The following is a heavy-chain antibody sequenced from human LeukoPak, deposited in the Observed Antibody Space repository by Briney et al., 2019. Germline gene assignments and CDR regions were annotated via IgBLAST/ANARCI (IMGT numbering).Heavy chain of an antibody. CDR2: TYWNNDK. D-gene: IGHD3-10*01. J-gene: IGHJ4*02. CDR1: GFSLSTTGVG. V-gene: IGHV2-5*01. CDR3: AHKGRGSGSYTM. Sequence: SGPTLVNPTQTLTLTCTFSGFSLSTTGVGVGWISEPPGKALEWLAVTYWNNDKSYSPSLKSRLTITKDTSKNQVVLIMTNMDPVDTATYYCAHKGRGSGSYTMWGQGTLVTVSS.